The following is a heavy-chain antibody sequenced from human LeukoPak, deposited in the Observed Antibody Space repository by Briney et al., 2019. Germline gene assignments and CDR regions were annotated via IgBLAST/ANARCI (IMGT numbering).Heavy chain of an antibody. V-gene: IGHV3-21*04. Sequence: GGSLRLSCAASGFTFSSYSMNWVRQAPGKGLEWVSSISSSSSYIYYADSVKGRFTISRDNAKNSLYLQMNSLRAEDTAVYYCARDVDYYDSSGYPGVSFDYWGQGTLVTVSS. J-gene: IGHJ4*02. CDR1: GFTFSSYS. D-gene: IGHD3-22*01. CDR3: ARDVDYYDSSGYPGVSFDY. CDR2: ISSSSSYI.